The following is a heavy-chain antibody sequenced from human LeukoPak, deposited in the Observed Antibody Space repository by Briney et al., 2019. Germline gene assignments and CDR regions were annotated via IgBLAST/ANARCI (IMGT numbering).Heavy chain of an antibody. V-gene: IGHV3-74*01. CDR3: VRQKESHGNFDY. D-gene: IGHD1-26*01. CDR2: IASDGSST. CDR1: GFTFSSYW. J-gene: IGHJ4*02. Sequence: GGSLRLSCAASGFTFSSYWMNWVRQAPGKGLVWVSRIASDGSSTTYADSVKGRFTISRENAKKSLYLQMNSLRAEDTAVYYCVRQKESHGNFDYWGQGTLVTVSS.